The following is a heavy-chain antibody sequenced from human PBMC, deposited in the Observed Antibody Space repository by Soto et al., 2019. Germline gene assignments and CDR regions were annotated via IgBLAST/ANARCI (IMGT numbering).Heavy chain of an antibody. CDR2: ISPSGGDI. CDR1: GFKFRSYN. J-gene: IGHJ4*02. V-gene: IGHV3-21*05. Sequence: GGSLRLSCAASGFKFRSYNMNWVRQAPGKGLEWLSYISPSGGDIYSADSVKGRFTISRDNAKNLLYLEMNRLRDEDTAMYYCARGATAVTKVGDYWGQGTLVTVSS. CDR3: ARGATAVTKVGDY. D-gene: IGHD4-17*01.